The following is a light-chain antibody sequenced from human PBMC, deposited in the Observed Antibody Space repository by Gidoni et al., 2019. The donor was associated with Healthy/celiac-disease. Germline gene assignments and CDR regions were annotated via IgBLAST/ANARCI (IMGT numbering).Light chain of an antibody. CDR3: QQRSNWPPGYS. J-gene: IGKJ2*03. CDR2: DAS. Sequence: ELVLTQSPATLSLSPGERATISCRASQSVSSYLAWYQQTPGQAPRLLIYDASNRATGIPARFSGSGSGTDFTLTISSLEPEDFAVYYCQQRSNWPPGYSFGQGTKLEIK. V-gene: IGKV3-11*01. CDR1: QSVSSY.